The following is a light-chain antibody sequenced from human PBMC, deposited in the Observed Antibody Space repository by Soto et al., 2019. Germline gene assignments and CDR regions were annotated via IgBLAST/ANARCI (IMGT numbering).Light chain of an antibody. J-gene: IGLJ1*01. CDR1: SSDVGGYNL. Sequence: QSVLTQPASVSGSPGQSITISCTGTSSDVGGYNLVSWYQQYPDKAPKLMIFDVNTRPSGVSNRFSGSKSGNTASLTISGLRAEDEADYYCSSYKSSSTLPDVFGTGTKLTVL. CDR2: DVN. V-gene: IGLV2-14*01. CDR3: SSYKSSSTLPDV.